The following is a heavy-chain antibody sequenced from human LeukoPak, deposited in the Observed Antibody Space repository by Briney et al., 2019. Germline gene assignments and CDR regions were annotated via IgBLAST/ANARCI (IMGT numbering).Heavy chain of an antibody. Sequence: AGGSLRLSCVVSGFDFSGFSMSWVRQAPGKGLEWVAIMHEYGSQIFYVDSVKGQFIISRDNARNSLYLQMNNLRAEDTAVYYCARPRGCGSARCNNFDYWGQGTLVTVSS. CDR1: GFDFSGFS. V-gene: IGHV3-7*01. D-gene: IGHD2-21*01. CDR2: MHEYGSQI. CDR3: ARPRGCGSARCNNFDY. J-gene: IGHJ4*02.